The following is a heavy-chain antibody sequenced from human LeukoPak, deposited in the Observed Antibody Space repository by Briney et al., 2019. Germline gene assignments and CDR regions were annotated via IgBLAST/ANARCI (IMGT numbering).Heavy chain of an antibody. CDR1: SGSISSGVYY. D-gene: IGHD5-24*01. CDR2: IYYSGST. Sequence: SETLSLTCPVSSGSISSGVYYWSWIRQHPGKGLEWVGYIYYSGSTYYNPSLKSRVTISVDTSKNQFSLKLSSVTAADTAVYYCARGVRWLQLSYFDYWGQGTLVTVSS. V-gene: IGHV4-31*03. J-gene: IGHJ4*02. CDR3: ARGVRWLQLSYFDY.